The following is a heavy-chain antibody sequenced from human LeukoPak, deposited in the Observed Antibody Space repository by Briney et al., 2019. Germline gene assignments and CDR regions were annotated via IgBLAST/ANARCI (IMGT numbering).Heavy chain of an antibody. CDR3: ARASNYYMDV. V-gene: IGHV4-61*02. Sequence: SQTLSLTCTVSGGSISSGSYYWSWIRQPAGKGLEWIGRIYTSGSTNYNPSLKSRVTISVDTSKNQFSLKLSSATAADTAVYYCARASNYYMDVWGKGTTVTVSS. CDR2: IYTSGST. J-gene: IGHJ6*03. CDR1: GGSISSGSYY.